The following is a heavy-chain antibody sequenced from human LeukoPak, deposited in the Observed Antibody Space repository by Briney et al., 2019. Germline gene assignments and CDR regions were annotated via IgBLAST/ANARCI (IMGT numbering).Heavy chain of an antibody. V-gene: IGHV1-46*01. CDR3: ASIVGATTPY. J-gene: IGHJ4*02. CDR2: INTSGGST. D-gene: IGHD1-26*01. CDR1: GYTFTSYY. Sequence: ASVKLSCKAPGYTFTSYYMHWVRQAPGQGLEWMGIINTSGGSTSYAQKFQGRVTMTRDMSTTTVYMELRSLRSEDTAVYYCASIVGATTPYWGQGTLVTVSS.